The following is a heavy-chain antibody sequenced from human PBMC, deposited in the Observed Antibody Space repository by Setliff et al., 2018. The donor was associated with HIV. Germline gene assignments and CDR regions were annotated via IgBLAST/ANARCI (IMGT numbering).Heavy chain of an antibody. D-gene: IGHD3-16*01. V-gene: IGHV3-15*01. CDR2: IKSKRDGGTI. J-gene: IGHJ4*02. Sequence: WIRKSPGKGLEWLGSIKSKRDGGTIDYTAPVKGRFTISRDDSKNTLYLEVNNLKTEDTAVYYCTTDRFVWGQGTLVTVSS. CDR3: TTDRFV.